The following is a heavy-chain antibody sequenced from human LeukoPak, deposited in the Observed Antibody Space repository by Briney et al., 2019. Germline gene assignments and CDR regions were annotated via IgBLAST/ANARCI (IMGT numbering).Heavy chain of an antibody. Sequence: GGSLRLSCAASGFTFSSYSMNWVRQAPGKGLEWVSYISSSSSTIYYADSVKGRFTISRDNAKNSLYLQMNSLRAEDTAVYYCARDKMVGPTIFDYWGQGTLVTVSS. J-gene: IGHJ4*02. D-gene: IGHD1-26*01. V-gene: IGHV3-48*01. CDR2: ISSSSSTI. CDR1: GFTFSSYS. CDR3: ARDKMVGPTIFDY.